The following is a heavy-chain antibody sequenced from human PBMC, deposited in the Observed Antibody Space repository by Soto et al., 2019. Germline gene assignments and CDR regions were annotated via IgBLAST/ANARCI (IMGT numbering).Heavy chain of an antibody. CDR2: ISTYNGNT. D-gene: IGHD4-17*01. CDR1: GYTFSNYG. Sequence: VASVKVSCKASGYTFSNYGISWVRQAPGQGLEWMGWISTYNGNTNFARKLQGRVTLTTDTFTSTAYMGLRSLRSDDTAVYYCATDSDYIIYSWGQGPQVTV. J-gene: IGHJ4*02. CDR3: ATDSDYIIYS. V-gene: IGHV1-18*01.